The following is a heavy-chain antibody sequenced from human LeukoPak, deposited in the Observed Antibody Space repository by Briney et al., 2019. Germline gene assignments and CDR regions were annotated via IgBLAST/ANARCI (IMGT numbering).Heavy chain of an antibody. CDR1: GFTFRGYS. D-gene: IGHD3-22*01. CDR2: MSGSGGAI. J-gene: IGHJ4*02. Sequence: PGGSLRLSCVASGFTFRGYSMNWVRQAPGKGLEWLSYMSGSGGAIYYTDSVEGRFTISRDNDKNSLFLQMNSLRAEDTAVYYCARVGDYYESSGSWGQGTLVTVSS. CDR3: ARVGDYYESSGS. V-gene: IGHV3-48*01.